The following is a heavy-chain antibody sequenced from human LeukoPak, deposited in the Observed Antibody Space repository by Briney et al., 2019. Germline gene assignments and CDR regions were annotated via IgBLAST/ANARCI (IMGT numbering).Heavy chain of an antibody. CDR2: VSTSGRDT. Sequence: GSLRLSCEASGLSFSSIPMSWVRQVQGKGPEWVSVVSTSGRDTYYADSVKGRFTISRDNSKNTLYLQMNSLRAEDTAVCYCAKVVTIIAVAGELDYWGQGTLVTVSS. J-gene: IGHJ4*02. CDR3: AKVVTIIAVAGELDY. D-gene: IGHD6-19*01. V-gene: IGHV3-23*01. CDR1: GLSFSSIP.